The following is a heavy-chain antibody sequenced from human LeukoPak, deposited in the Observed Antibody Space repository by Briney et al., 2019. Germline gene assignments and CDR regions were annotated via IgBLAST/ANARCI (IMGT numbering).Heavy chain of an antibody. V-gene: IGHV3-74*01. CDR1: GFTFSSYW. Sequence: GGSLRLSCAVSGFTFSSYWMHWVRQVPGKGLVWVSGINTDGRSTSYADSVKGRFTISRDNAKNTLYLQMKSLRVEDTAVYYCYGANAEQWGQGTLVTVSS. J-gene: IGHJ1*01. CDR3: YGANAEQ. CDR2: INTDGRST. D-gene: IGHD4-23*01.